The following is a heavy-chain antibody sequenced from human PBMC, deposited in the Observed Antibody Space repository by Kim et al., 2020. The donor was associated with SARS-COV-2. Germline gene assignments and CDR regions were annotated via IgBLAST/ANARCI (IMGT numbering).Heavy chain of an antibody. CDR3: AKECWILSGGGYGMDV. V-gene: IGHV3-23*01. CDR1: GFTFSSYA. CDR2: ISGSGGST. Sequence: GGSLRLSCAASGFTFSSYAMSWVRQAPGKGLEWVSAISGSGGSTYYADSVKGRFTISRDNSKNTLYLQMNSLRAEDTAVYYCAKECWILSGGGYGMDVWGQGTTVTVSS. J-gene: IGHJ6*02. D-gene: IGHD2-2*03.